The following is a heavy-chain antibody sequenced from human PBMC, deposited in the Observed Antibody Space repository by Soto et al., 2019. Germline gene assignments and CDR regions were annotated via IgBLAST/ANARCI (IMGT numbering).Heavy chain of an antibody. CDR1: GGSISSGGYY. Sequence: SETLSLTCTVSGGSISSGGYYWSWIRQHPGKGLEWIGYIYYSGSTYYNPSLKSRVTISVDTSKNQFSLKLSSVTAADTAVYFCATCPLVHYYYYGMDVWGQGTTVTVSS. CDR3: ATCPLVHYYYYGMDV. V-gene: IGHV4-31*03. J-gene: IGHJ6*02. D-gene: IGHD2-8*02. CDR2: IYYSGST.